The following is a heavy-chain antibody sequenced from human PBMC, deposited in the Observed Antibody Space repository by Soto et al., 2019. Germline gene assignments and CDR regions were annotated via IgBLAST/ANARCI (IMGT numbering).Heavy chain of an antibody. J-gene: IGHJ4*02. CDR2: ISSSSSYI. D-gene: IGHD3-3*01. V-gene: IGHV3-21*01. CDR3: ASDYDFWSGYYDDY. CDR1: GFTFSSYS. Sequence: GGSLRLSCAASGFTFSSYSMNWVRQTPGKGLEWVSSISSSSSYIYYADSVKGRFTISRDNAKNSLYLQMNSLRAEDTAVYYCASDYDFWSGYYDDYWGQGTLVTVSS.